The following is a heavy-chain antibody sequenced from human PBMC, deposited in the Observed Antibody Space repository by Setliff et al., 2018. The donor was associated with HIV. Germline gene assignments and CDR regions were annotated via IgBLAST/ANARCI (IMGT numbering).Heavy chain of an antibody. CDR2: IGTAGDT. CDR3: ARALAIAPADAFDI. CDR1: GFTFSSYD. J-gene: IGHJ3*02. Sequence: GGSLRLSCAASGFTFSSYDMHWVRQATGKGLEWVSAIGTAGDTYYPGSVKGRFTISRENAKNSLYLQMNSLRAGDTAVYYCARALAIAPADAFDIWGQGTVVTVSS. V-gene: IGHV3-13*01.